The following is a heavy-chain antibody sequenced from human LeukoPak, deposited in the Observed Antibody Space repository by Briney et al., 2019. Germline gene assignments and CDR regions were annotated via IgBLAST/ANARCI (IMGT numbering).Heavy chain of an antibody. CDR2: INPSGGST. J-gene: IGHJ4*02. Sequence: ASVKVSCTASGYTFTSYYMHWVRQAPGQGLEWMGIINPSGGSTSYAQKFQGRVTMTRDTSTSTVYMELSSLRSEDTAVYYCARGGDEDTAMVSFYYWGQGTLVTVSS. V-gene: IGHV1-46*01. D-gene: IGHD5-18*01. CDR3: ARGGDEDTAMVSFYY. CDR1: GYTFTSYY.